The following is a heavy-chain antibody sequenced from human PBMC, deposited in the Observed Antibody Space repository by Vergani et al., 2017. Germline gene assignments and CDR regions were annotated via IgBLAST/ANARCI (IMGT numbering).Heavy chain of an antibody. CDR3: ARVAGGSGGYYLG. CDR1: GDSSNNDDYY. J-gene: IGHJ4*02. CDR2: IYYSGST. Sequence: QLQLQQSGPGLVQPSQTLSLTCIVSGDSSNNDDYYWIWIRQPPGKGLEWIGYIYYSGSTYQNPSLESRLTMSLDTSRTQFSLNLISVTAGDTAVYYCARVAGGSGGYYLGWGQGTPVTVSS. V-gene: IGHV4-30-4*08. D-gene: IGHD3-22*01.